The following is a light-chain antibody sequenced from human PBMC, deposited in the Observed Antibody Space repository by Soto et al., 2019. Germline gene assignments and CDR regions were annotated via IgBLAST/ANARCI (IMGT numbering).Light chain of an antibody. CDR3: AAWEDSLNVYYV. CDR1: SSNIGSNT. CDR2: SNN. Sequence: QSVLTQPPSASGTPGQRVTISCSGSSSNIGSNTVNWYQQLPGTAPKLLIYSNNQRPSGVPDRFSGSKSGTSASLAISGLQSEDEADNYCAAWEDSLNVYYVFGTGTKVTDL. V-gene: IGLV1-44*01. J-gene: IGLJ1*01.